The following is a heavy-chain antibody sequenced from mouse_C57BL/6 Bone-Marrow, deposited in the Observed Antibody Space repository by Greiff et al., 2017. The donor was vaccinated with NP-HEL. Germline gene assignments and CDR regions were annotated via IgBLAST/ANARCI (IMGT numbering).Heavy chain of an antibody. D-gene: IGHD2-5*01. V-gene: IGHV1-64*01. CDR1: GYTFTSYW. CDR3: ARRSYYSNYEDFDY. J-gene: IGHJ2*01. Sequence: QVQLQQPGAELVKPGASVKLSCKASGYTFTSYWMHWVKQRPGQGLEWIGMIHPNSGSTNYNEKFTSKATMTVDKSSSTAYMQISSLTSEDSAVYYCARRSYYSNYEDFDYWGQGTTLTVSS. CDR2: IHPNSGST.